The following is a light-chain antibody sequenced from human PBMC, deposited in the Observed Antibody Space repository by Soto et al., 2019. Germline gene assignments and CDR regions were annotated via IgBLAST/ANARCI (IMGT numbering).Light chain of an antibody. CDR3: QQYNSYPHT. Sequence: DIQMTQSPSTLSASVGDRVTITCRASQGISSWLAWYQQKPGKAPKLLIYKASSLESGVPSRFSGSGSGTEFTLTIRSLQPDDFATYYCQQYNSYPHTFGQGTKLEIK. V-gene: IGKV1-5*03. CDR1: QGISSW. J-gene: IGKJ2*01. CDR2: KAS.